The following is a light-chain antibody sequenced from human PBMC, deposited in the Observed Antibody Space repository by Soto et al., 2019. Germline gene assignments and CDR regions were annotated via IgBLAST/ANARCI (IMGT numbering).Light chain of an antibody. J-gene: IGKJ4*01. Sequence: AIRMTQSPSSISASTGDRVTISCRASQGIAGYLAWYQQKPGKAPNLLIYAASTLQSGVPSRFSGSGSGTDFTLTISYLQSEDFATYYCQQYYSDPPTFGGGTKVEIK. CDR1: QGIAGY. V-gene: IGKV1-8*01. CDR3: QQYYSDPPT. CDR2: AAS.